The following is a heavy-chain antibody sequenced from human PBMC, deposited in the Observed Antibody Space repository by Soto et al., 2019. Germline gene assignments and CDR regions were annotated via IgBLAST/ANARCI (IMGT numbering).Heavy chain of an antibody. Sequence: QVQLVQSGAEVKKLGASVKVSCKASGYTFTAYYIHWVRQAPGQGLEWVGWINPNSGDTNYAQRFQGWVTMTGDTSVSAAYMELTRLRSDDTAVYYCARGGYTYGYGLDYWGQGTLVTGSS. V-gene: IGHV1-2*04. CDR2: INPNSGDT. J-gene: IGHJ4*02. CDR3: ARGGYTYGYGLDY. D-gene: IGHD5-18*01. CDR1: GYTFTAYY.